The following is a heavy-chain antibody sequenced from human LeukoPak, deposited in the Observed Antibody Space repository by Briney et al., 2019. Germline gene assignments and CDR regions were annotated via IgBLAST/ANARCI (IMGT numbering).Heavy chain of an antibody. CDR1: GFTFSSYS. J-gene: IGHJ4*02. Sequence: PGGSLRLSCAASGFTFSSYSMNWVRQAPGKGLVWVSRINSDGSSTSYADSVKGRFTISRDNAKNTLYLQMNSLRAEDTAVYYCARGCSGSGSPSWGQGTLVTVSS. V-gene: IGHV3-74*01. CDR2: INSDGSST. D-gene: IGHD3-10*01. CDR3: ARGCSGSGSPS.